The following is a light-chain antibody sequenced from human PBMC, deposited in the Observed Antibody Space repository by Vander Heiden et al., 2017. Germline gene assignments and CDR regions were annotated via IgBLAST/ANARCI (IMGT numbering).Light chain of an antibody. V-gene: IGKV1-39*01. CDR3: QQSDSNLTWT. CDR1: QSISSY. J-gene: IGKJ1*01. Sequence: DIQMTQSPSSLSASVGDRVTITCRASQSISSYLNWYQQKPGKAPKLLIYAASSLQSGVPSRFSGSGYGTDFTLTISSRQPEDFAAYYCQQSDSNLTWTFGQGTKVXIK. CDR2: AAS.